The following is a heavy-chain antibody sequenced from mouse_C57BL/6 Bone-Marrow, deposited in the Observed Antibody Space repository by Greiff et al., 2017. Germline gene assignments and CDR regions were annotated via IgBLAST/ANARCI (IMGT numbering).Heavy chain of an antibody. V-gene: IGHV5-6*01. Sequence: EVKLMESGGDLVKPGGSLKLSCAAPGFTFSSYGMSWFRQTPDKRLEWVATISSGGSYTYYPDSVKGRFTISRDNAKNTLYLQMSSLKAEDTAVYYCARQQLGRFAYWGQGTLVTVSA. CDR1: GFTFSSYG. J-gene: IGHJ3*01. CDR2: ISSGGSYT. CDR3: ARQQLGRFAY. D-gene: IGHD4-1*02.